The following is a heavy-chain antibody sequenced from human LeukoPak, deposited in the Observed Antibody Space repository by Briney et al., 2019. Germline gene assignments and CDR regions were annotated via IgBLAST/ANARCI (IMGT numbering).Heavy chain of an antibody. CDR1: GGSISSSNW. Sequence: PSETLSLTCAVSGGSISSSNWWSWVRQPPGKGLEWLGYIYYSGSTNYNPSLKSRVTISVDKSKNQFSLKLSSVTAADTAVYYCARGGWGFPDAFDIWGQGTMVTVSS. CDR3: ARGGWGFPDAFDI. J-gene: IGHJ3*02. D-gene: IGHD3-16*01. V-gene: IGHV4-4*02. CDR2: IYYSGST.